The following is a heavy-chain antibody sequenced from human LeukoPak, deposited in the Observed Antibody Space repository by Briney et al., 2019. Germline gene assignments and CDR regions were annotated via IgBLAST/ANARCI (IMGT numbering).Heavy chain of an antibody. CDR2: IYPGDSDT. Sequence: GESLKISCKGSGYSFNNYWIVWVRQMPGKGLECMGIIYPGDSDTKYSPSFQGQVTISADKSISTAYLQWSSLKASDSAIYYCARHAREGATGSWFDPWGQGTLVTVSS. CDR1: GYSFNNYW. D-gene: IGHD1-26*01. CDR3: ARHAREGATGSWFDP. J-gene: IGHJ5*02. V-gene: IGHV5-51*01.